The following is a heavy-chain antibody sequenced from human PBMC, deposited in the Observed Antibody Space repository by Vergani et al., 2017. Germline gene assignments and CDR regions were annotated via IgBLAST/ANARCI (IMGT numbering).Heavy chain of an antibody. J-gene: IGHJ3*01. CDR3: AREYSSTSGRAFDF. D-gene: IGHD2-2*01. V-gene: IGHV3-30-3*01. CDR1: GITFSDYA. CDR2: ISYDGSNK. Sequence: QVQLVESGGGVVQPGRSLRLSCTVSGITFSDYAFHWVRQAPGKGLEWVAVISYDGSNKYYADSVRGRFTISRDDSKNTLYLQMDSLRAEDTAVYYCAREYSSTSGRAFDFWGQGTKVTVSS.